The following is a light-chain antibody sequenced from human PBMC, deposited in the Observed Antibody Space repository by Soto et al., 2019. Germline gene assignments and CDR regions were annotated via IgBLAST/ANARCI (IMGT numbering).Light chain of an antibody. Sequence: EIVMTQSPATLSVSPGGSATLSCRASQSVTLDLAWYQQRPGQAPRLLIYAASTSATGVPARFRGSGSGTEFTLTISSLESEDFAVYYCQQYNHLESFGGGTKVEIK. V-gene: IGKV3-15*01. CDR1: QSVTLD. CDR3: QQYNHLES. CDR2: AAS. J-gene: IGKJ4*01.